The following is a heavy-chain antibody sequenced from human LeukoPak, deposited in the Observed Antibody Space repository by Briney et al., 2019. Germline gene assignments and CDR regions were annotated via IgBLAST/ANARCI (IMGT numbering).Heavy chain of an antibody. CDR3: ATYAGSSSKYFQD. CDR1: GYSFTNYW. Sequence: GESLKISCKASGYSFTNYWIGWVRQVPGKGLGWMGIIYPGESGTRYSPSFQGQVTISADKSISTAYLQRSSLQASDTAMYYCATYAGSSSKYFQDWGQGTLVTVSS. D-gene: IGHD3-10*01. CDR2: IYPGESGT. V-gene: IGHV5-51*01. J-gene: IGHJ1*01.